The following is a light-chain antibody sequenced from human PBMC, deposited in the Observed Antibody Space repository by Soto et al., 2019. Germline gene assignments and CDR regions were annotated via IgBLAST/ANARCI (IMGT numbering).Light chain of an antibody. CDR1: QSVSNSY. CDR3: QQYGSSHPT. CDR2: GAS. J-gene: IGKJ4*01. Sequence: EIVLTQSPGTLSLSPGERATLSCRASQSVSNSYLAWYQQKPGQAPRLLINGASSRATGIPDRFSGSGSGTDFTLTISRLEPEDFAVYYCQQYGSSHPTFGGGTKVAIK. V-gene: IGKV3-20*01.